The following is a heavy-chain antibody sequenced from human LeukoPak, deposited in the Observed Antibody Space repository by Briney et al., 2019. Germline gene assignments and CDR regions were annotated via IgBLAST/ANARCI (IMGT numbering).Heavy chain of an antibody. V-gene: IGHV4-59*11. CDR2: IHYSGNT. Sequence: PSETLSLTCTVSGGSISSHYWSWIRQPPGKGLEWVGYIHYSGNTNYNPSLKSRITISVDTSKNQFSLKLSSVTAADTAVSYCARGGWSLDYWGQGTLVTVSS. CDR3: ARGGWSLDY. J-gene: IGHJ4*02. D-gene: IGHD6-19*01. CDR1: GGSISSHY.